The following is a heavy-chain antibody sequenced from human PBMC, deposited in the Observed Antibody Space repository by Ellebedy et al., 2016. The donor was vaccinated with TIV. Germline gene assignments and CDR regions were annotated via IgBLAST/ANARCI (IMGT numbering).Heavy chain of an antibody. V-gene: IGHV1-2*02. J-gene: IGHJ4*02. CDR3: AALPYISTSSAY. CDR1: GYTFTDYY. Sequence: ASVKVSCTASGYTFTDYYMHWVRQAPGQGLEWMGWINPNSGGTNYAQKFQGRVTMTRDTSISTGYMELSGLKSDDTAVYYCAALPYISTSSAYWGQGTLVTVSS. CDR2: INPNSGGT. D-gene: IGHD6-13*01.